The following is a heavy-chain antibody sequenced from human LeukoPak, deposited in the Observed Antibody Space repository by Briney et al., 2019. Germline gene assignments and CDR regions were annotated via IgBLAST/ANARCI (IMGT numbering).Heavy chain of an antibody. V-gene: IGHV3-53*01. CDR2: IYSGGST. Sequence: PGGSLRLSCAASGFTVSSNYMSWVRQAPGKGLEWVSGIYSGGSTYYADSVKGRFTIPRDNSKNTLYLQMNSLRAEDTAVYCCARDLSSAAGGLDYWGQGTLVTVSS. J-gene: IGHJ4*02. CDR1: GFTVSSNY. D-gene: IGHD6-13*01. CDR3: ARDLSSAAGGLDY.